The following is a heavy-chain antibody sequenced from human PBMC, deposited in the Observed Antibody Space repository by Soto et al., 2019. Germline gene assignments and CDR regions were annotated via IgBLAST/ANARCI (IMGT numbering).Heavy chain of an antibody. CDR2: INTDGSST. CDR1: GFIFRSFW. V-gene: IGHV3-74*01. J-gene: IGHJ4*02. Sequence: EVQLVESGGGLVQPGGSLRLSCAVSGFIFRSFWMHWVRQASGEGLVWVSRINTDGSSTSYADSVKGRFTISRDNAKNTLYLQMNSLRVEDTAMYYCAKSGVDTFALSYWGQGTLVTVSS. D-gene: IGHD3-3*01. CDR3: AKSGVDTFALSY.